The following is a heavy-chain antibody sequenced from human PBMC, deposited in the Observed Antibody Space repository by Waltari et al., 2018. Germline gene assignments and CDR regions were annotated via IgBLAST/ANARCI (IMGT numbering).Heavy chain of an antibody. V-gene: IGHV4-59*08. CDR2: IYYSGST. CDR3: ARQEYSSFHFDY. Sequence: QVQLQESGPGLVKPSETLSLTCTVSGGSISSYYWSWIRQPPGKGLEWIGYIYYSGSTNYNPPLKSRVTISVDTSKNQFSLKLSSVTAADTAVYYCARQEYSSFHFDYWGQGTLVTVSS. D-gene: IGHD6-6*01. CDR1: GGSISSYY. J-gene: IGHJ4*02.